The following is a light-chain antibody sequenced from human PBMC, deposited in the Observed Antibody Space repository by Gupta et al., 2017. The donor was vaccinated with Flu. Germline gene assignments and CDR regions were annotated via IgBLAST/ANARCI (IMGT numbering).Light chain of an antibody. Sequence: QSPAALSLSPAEIATRASRGSHSVSTYFHWDPEKPGQAPRLLTYDASTSNPGSLARFSGSAAGTDFTLTMSCLESADFDGYYFHQRSKFTFGHGTKVDIK. CDR2: DAS. CDR3: HQRSKFT. V-gene: IGKV3-11*01. CDR1: HSVSTY. J-gene: IGKJ3*01.